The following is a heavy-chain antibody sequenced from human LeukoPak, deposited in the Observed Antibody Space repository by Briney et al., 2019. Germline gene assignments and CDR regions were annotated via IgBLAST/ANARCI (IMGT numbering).Heavy chain of an antibody. CDR3: ARQPQLGSDY. V-gene: IGHV5-10-1*01. Sequence: GESLKISCKGSGYSFTSYWINWVRQMPGKGLEWMGTIDPSDSYTNYSPSFQGHVTISADNSISTAYLQWSSLKASDTAMYYCARQPQLGSDYWGQGTLVTVSS. CDR1: GYSFTSYW. CDR2: IDPSDSYT. J-gene: IGHJ4*02. D-gene: IGHD1-26*01.